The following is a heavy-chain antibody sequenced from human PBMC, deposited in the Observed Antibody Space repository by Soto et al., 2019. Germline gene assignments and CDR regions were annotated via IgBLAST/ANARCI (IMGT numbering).Heavy chain of an antibody. CDR2: IYHSGST. V-gene: IGHV4-38-2*01. CDR3: AVGYCSSASCSREYFQH. CDR1: GYSISSGYY. Sequence: PSETLSLTCAVSGYSISSGYYWAWIRHPPGKGLEWIGTIYHSGSTFHNPSLKSRVTISVDTSKNQFSLRLSSVTAADTAVYYCAVGYCSSASCSREYFQHWGQGTLVT. D-gene: IGHD2-2*01. J-gene: IGHJ1*01.